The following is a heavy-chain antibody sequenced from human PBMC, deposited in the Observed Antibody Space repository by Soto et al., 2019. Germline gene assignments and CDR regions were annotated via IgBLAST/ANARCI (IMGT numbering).Heavy chain of an antibody. CDR3: ARDTRRTAMVTGDFDY. D-gene: IGHD5-18*01. CDR2: IWYDGSNK. CDR1: GFTFSSYG. V-gene: IGHV3-33*01. J-gene: IGHJ4*02. Sequence: GGSLRLSCAASGFTFSSYGMHWVRQAPGKGLEWVAVIWYDGSNKYYADSVKGRFTISRDNSKNTLYLQMNSLRAEDTAVYYCARDTRRTAMVTGDFDYWGQGTLVTVSS.